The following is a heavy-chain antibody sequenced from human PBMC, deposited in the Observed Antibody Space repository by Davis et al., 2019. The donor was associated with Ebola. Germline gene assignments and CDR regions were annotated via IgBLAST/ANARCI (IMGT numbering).Heavy chain of an antibody. J-gene: IGHJ4*02. Sequence: GESLKISCAASGFTFSSYAMSWVRQAPGKGLEWVSHISSSSSNTHYADSVKGRFTISRDNVKNSLFLQMNSLRDEDTGVYYCARDRDRARGSGDYEIYWGQGTLVTVSS. CDR1: GFTFSSYA. D-gene: IGHD4-17*01. CDR2: ISSSSSNT. V-gene: IGHV3-48*02. CDR3: ARDRDRARGSGDYEIY.